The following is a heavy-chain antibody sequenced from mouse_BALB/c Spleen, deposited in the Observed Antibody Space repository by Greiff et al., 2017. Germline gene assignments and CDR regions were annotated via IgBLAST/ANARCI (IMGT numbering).Heavy chain of an antibody. Sequence: VQLQQSGPELVKPGASVKMSCKASGYTFTSYVMHWVKQKPGQGLEWIGYINPYNDGTKYNEKFKGKATLTSVKSSSTAYMELSSLTSEDSAVYYCARGDDGYFAWFAYWGQGTLVTVSA. J-gene: IGHJ3*01. V-gene: IGHV1-14*01. D-gene: IGHD2-3*01. CDR2: INPYNDGT. CDR1: GYTFTSYV. CDR3: ARGDDGYFAWFAY.